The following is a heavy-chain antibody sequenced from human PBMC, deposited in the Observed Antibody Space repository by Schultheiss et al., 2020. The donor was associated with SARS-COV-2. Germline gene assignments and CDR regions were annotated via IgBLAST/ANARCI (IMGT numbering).Heavy chain of an antibody. Sequence: GSLRLSCAVYGGSFSGYYWSWIRQHPGKGLEWIGYIYYSGSTNYNPSLKSRVTISVDTSKNQFSLKLSSVTAADTAVYYCARDRSGDDYYYYGMDVWGQGTTVTVSS. CDR2: IYYSGST. J-gene: IGHJ6*02. V-gene: IGHV4-34*01. D-gene: IGHD2-21*02. CDR1: GGSFSGYY. CDR3: ARDRSGDDYYYYGMDV.